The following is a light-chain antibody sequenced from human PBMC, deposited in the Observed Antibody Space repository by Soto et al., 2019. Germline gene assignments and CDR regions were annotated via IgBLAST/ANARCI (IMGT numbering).Light chain of an antibody. J-gene: IGLJ2*01. CDR2: SNN. CDR3: AAWDDSLNGVV. Sequence: QYVLTQPPSASGTPGQRVTISCSGSSSNIGSYTVNWYQQLPGTAPKLLIYSNNQRPSGVPDRFSGSKSGTSVSLAISGLQSEDEADYYCAAWDDSLNGVVFGGGTQLTVL. CDR1: SSNIGSYT. V-gene: IGLV1-44*01.